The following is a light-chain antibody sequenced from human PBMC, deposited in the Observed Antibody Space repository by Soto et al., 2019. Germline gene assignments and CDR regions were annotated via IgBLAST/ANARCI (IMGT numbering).Light chain of an antibody. J-gene: IGKJ2*01. Sequence: VLTQSPATLSVSPGERATLSCRASQSVRSRLAWYQQNPGQAPRLLIYDASTRATGIPARFSGSGSGTDFTLTISSLQSEDFAVYYCQQYYDWFTFGQGTKLETK. V-gene: IGKV3-15*01. CDR1: QSVRSR. CDR2: DAS. CDR3: QQYYDWFT.